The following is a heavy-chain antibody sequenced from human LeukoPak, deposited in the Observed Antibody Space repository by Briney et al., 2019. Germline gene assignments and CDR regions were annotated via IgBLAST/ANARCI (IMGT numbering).Heavy chain of an antibody. D-gene: IGHD2-2*02. CDR1: GCIFSSYE. CDR3: ARDMRVPAAIRGYYYGMDV. CDR2: ISSSGSTI. V-gene: IGHV3-48*03. J-gene: IGHJ6*02. Sequence: AGALRLSCGAAGCIFSSYEMNWVRRPAGRGLEGGAYISSSGSTIYYADSVKGRFTISRDNPKNSLYLQMNSLRAEDTSVYYCARDMRVPAAIRGYYYGMDVWGQGTTVTVSS.